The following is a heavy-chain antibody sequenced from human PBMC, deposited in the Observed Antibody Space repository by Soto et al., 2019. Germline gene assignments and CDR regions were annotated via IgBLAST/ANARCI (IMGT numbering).Heavy chain of an antibody. V-gene: IGHV1-18*01. J-gene: IGHJ6*02. CDR2: ISAYNGNT. CDR3: ARGLGLIGHYYYYGMDV. Sequence: EASVKVSCKASGYTFTSYGISWVRQAPGQGLEWMGWISAYNGNTNYAQKLQGRVTMTTDTSTSTAYMELRSLRSDDTAVYYCARGLGLIGHYYYYGMDVWGQGTTVTVSS. D-gene: IGHD3-16*01. CDR1: GYTFTSYG.